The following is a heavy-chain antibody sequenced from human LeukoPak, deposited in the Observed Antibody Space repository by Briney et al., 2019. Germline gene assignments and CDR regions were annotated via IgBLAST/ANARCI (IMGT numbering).Heavy chain of an antibody. D-gene: IGHD3-3*01. Sequence: KPSETLSLTCAVYGGSFSGYYWSWIRQPPGKGLEWIGEINHSGSTNYNPSLKSRVTISVDTSKNQFSLKLSSVTAADTAVYYCARVGGGRFLEWPIDYWGQGTLVTVSS. CDR2: INHSGST. J-gene: IGHJ4*02. V-gene: IGHV4-34*01. CDR1: GGSFSGYY. CDR3: ARVGGGRFLEWPIDY.